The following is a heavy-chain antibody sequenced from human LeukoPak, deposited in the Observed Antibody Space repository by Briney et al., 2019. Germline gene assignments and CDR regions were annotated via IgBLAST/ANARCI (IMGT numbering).Heavy chain of an antibody. J-gene: IGHJ6*04. D-gene: IGHD3-10*01. CDR2: IRYDESNK. Sequence: GGSLRLSCAASGFTFSTYGIHWVRQAPGKGLEWVAFIRYDESNKYYADSVKGRFTISRDNSKNTLYLQMNSLRAEDTAVYYCARVMKGPLVRGVMDVWGKGTTVTISS. CDR1: GFTFSTYG. V-gene: IGHV3-30*02. CDR3: ARVMKGPLVRGVMDV.